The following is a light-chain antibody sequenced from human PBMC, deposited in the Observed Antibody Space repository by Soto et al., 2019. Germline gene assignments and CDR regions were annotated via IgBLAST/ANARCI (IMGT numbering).Light chain of an antibody. Sequence: DIVMTQSPLSLPFTPGEPASISCRSSQSLLLSNGYNYLDWYLQKPGQSPQLLIYLGSNRASGVPDRFSGSGSGTDFTLKISRVEAEDVGVYYCMQALQTPQYTFGQGTKLEIK. CDR2: LGS. J-gene: IGKJ2*01. CDR1: QSLLLSNGYNY. V-gene: IGKV2-28*01. CDR3: MQALQTPQYT.